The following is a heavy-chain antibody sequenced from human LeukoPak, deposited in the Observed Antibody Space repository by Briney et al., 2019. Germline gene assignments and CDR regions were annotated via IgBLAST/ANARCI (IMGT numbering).Heavy chain of an antibody. CDR2: ISAYNGNT. CDR1: GYTFTSYG. V-gene: IGHV1-18*01. CDR3: ARLQAITIFGVVIVRAFDY. J-gene: IGHJ4*02. D-gene: IGHD3-3*01. Sequence: APVKVSCKASGYTFTSYGISWVRQAPGQGLEWMGWISAYNGNTNYAQKLQGRVTMTTDTSTSTAYMELRSLRSDDTAVYYCARLQAITIFGVVIVRAFDYWGQGTLVTVSS.